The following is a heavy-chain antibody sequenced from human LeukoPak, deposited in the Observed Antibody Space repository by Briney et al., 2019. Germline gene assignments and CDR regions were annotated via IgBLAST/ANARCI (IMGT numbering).Heavy chain of an antibody. CDR3: ARISWFGELLYNGGDY. V-gene: IGHV3-21*01. CDR2: ISSSSSYI. D-gene: IGHD3-10*01. Sequence: GGSLRLSCAASGFTFSSYSMNWVRQAPGKGLEWVSSISSSSSYIYYADSVKGRFTISRDNAKNSLYLQMNSLRAEDTAVYYCARISWFGELLYNGGDYWGQGTLVTVSS. J-gene: IGHJ4*02. CDR1: GFTFSSYS.